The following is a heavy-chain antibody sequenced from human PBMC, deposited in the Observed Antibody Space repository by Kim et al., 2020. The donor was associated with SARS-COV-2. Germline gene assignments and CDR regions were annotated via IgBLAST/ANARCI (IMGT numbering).Heavy chain of an antibody. CDR3: ARTTYYYDSSGFDH. J-gene: IGHJ4*02. D-gene: IGHD3-22*01. V-gene: IGHV3-30*03. Sequence: GGSLRLSCAASGFTFSSYGMHWVRQAPGKGMEWVAVISYDGSNKYYADSVKGRFTISRDNSKNTLYLQMNSLRAEDTAVYYCARTTYYYDSSGFDHWGQG. CDR1: GFTFSSYG. CDR2: ISYDGSNK.